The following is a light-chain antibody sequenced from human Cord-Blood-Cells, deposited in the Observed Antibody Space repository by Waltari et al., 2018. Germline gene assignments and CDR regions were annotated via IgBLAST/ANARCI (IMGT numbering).Light chain of an antibody. Sequence: DIVMTQSPDSLAVSLGERATINCKSSQSVLYSSNNKNYLAWYQQKPGQPPKLLIYWASTRESGVPDRFSGSESGTDFTLTISSLQAEDVAVYDCQQYYSTPPTFGQGTKLEIK. J-gene: IGKJ2*01. CDR2: WAS. CDR3: QQYYSTPPT. CDR1: QSVLYSSNNKNY. V-gene: IGKV4-1*01.